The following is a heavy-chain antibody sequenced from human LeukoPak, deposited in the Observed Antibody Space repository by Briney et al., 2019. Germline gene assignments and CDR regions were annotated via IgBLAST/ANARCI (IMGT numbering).Heavy chain of an antibody. Sequence: SGGSLRLSCAASGFTVSSNYMSWVRQAPGKGLEWVSVIYSGGSTYYADSVKGRFTISRDNSKNTLYLQMNSLRAEDTAVYYCARDRGYSGYDWFDPWGQGTLVTVSS. J-gene: IGHJ5*02. CDR2: IYSGGST. D-gene: IGHD5-12*01. CDR1: GFTVSSNY. V-gene: IGHV3-66*01. CDR3: ARDRGYSGYDWFDP.